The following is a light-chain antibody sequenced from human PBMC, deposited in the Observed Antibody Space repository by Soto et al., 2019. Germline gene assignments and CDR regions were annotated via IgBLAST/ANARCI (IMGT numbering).Light chain of an antibody. CDR3: SSQRTTNIPHTV. Sequence: QSVLTQPASVSGSPGQSITISCTGTSSDVGGYNYVSWYQHHPGKAPKLMIFDVSNRPSGVSNRFSGSKSGNTASLTISGLQPEDDAEYFCSSQRTTNIPHTVLGTGSKV. CDR1: SSDVGGYNY. V-gene: IGLV2-14*03. J-gene: IGLJ1*01. CDR2: DVS.